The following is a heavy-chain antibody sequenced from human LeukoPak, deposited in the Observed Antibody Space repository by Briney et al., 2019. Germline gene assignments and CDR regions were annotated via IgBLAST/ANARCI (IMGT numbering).Heavy chain of an antibody. CDR2: IYPGDSDT. D-gene: IGHD3-22*01. CDR1: GYSFTSYW. CDR3: ARRRTYYYDTPDAFDI. Sequence: GESLKISCKGSGYSFTSYWIGWVRQMPGKGLEWMGIIYPGDSDTRYSPSFQGQVTISADKSISTAYLQWSSLEASDTAMYYCARRRTYYYDTPDAFDIWGQGTMVTVSS. J-gene: IGHJ3*02. V-gene: IGHV5-51*01.